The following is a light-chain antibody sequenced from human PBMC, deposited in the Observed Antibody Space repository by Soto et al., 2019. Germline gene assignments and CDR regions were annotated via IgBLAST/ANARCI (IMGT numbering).Light chain of an antibody. Sequence: EIVLTQSPATLSVSPGERATLSCRASRSVSVYLDWYQQKSGQAPRLLIYDASKRATGIPARFSGSGYGTDFTLTISSLEPEDFAVYYCQQHDDLITFGGGTRVDIK. J-gene: IGKJ4*01. CDR1: RSVSVY. CDR3: QQHDDLIT. CDR2: DAS. V-gene: IGKV3-11*01.